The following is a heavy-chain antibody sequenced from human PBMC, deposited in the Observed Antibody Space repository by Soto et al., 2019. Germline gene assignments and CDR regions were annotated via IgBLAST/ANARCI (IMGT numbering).Heavy chain of an antibody. V-gene: IGHV3-48*01. CDR3: ASDERSDYFKADFDS. D-gene: IGHD4-17*01. CDR2: ISSSSSTI. J-gene: IGHJ4*02. CDR1: GFTFSSYS. Sequence: EVQLVESGGGLVQPGGSLRLSCAASGFTFSSYSMNWVRQAPGKGLEWVSYISSSSSTIYYADSVKGRFTISRDNAKNSLYLQMNSLRAEDTAVYYCASDERSDYFKADFDSWGQGTLVTVSS.